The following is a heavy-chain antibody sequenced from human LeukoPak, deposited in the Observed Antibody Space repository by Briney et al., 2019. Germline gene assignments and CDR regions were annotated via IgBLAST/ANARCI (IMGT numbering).Heavy chain of an antibody. V-gene: IGHV4-34*01. Sequence: GSLRLSCAASGFTFSSYSMNWVRQPPGKGLEWIGEINHSGSTNYNPSLKSRVTISVDTSKNQFSLKLSSVTAADTAVYYCARQAGYDFWSGYTLKRRWFDPWGQGTLVTVSS. D-gene: IGHD3-3*01. CDR3: ARQAGYDFWSGYTLKRRWFDP. CDR1: GFTFSSYS. CDR2: INHSGST. J-gene: IGHJ5*02.